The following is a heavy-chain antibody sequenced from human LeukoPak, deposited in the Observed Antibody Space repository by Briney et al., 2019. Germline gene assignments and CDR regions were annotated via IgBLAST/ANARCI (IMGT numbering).Heavy chain of an antibody. CDR3: ARDGMYYYGLGRRGWFDP. J-gene: IGHJ5*02. Sequence: SETLSLTCTVSGGSISSSSYYWGWIRQPPGKGLEWIGSIYYSGSTYYNPSLKSRVTISVDTSKNQFSLKLSSVTAADTAVYYCARDGMYYYGLGRRGWFDPWGQGTLVTVSS. V-gene: IGHV4-39*07. CDR2: IYYSGST. D-gene: IGHD3-10*01. CDR1: GGSISSSSYY.